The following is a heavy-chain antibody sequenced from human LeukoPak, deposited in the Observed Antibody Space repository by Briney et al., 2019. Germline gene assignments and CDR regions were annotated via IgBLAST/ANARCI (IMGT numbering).Heavy chain of an antibody. Sequence: GGSLRLSCAASGFTLSSYWMSWVRQAPGKGLEWVANINEGGSEGYYVDSLKGRFTISRDNAKNSLYLQMNSLRAEDTAVYYFARAGFSTSRDFWGQGTLVTVSS. CDR3: ARAGFSTSRDF. CDR1: GFTLSSYW. D-gene: IGHD2-2*01. V-gene: IGHV3-7*03. CDR2: INEGGSEG. J-gene: IGHJ4*02.